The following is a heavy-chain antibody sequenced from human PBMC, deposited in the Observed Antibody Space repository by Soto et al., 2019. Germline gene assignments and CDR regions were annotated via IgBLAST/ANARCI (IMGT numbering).Heavy chain of an antibody. CDR2: IYYSGST. V-gene: IGHV4-39*01. CDR3: ARQDIDSSGFDY. CDR1: GGNIGSSSYY. D-gene: IGHD3-22*01. Sequence: SETQSLTSTVSGGNIGSSSYYWGWIRQPPGKGLEWIGSIYYSGSTYYNPSLKSRVTISVDTSKNQFSLKLSSVTAADTAVYYCARQDIDSSGFDYWGQGTLVTVSS. J-gene: IGHJ4*02.